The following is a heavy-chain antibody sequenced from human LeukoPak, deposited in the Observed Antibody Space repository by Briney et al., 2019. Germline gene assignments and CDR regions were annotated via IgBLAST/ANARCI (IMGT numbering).Heavy chain of an antibody. CDR1: GGSISSGDYY. D-gene: IGHD3/OR15-3a*01. V-gene: IGHV4-30-4*01. CDR2: IYYSGST. CDR3: AREDSRWFDP. Sequence: SETLSLTCTVSGGSISSGDYYWSWIRQPPGKGLEWIGYIYYSGSTYYNPSLNSRVTILIDTSKNLFSLKLTSVTAADTAVYYCAREDSRWFDPWGQGTLVTVSS. J-gene: IGHJ5*02.